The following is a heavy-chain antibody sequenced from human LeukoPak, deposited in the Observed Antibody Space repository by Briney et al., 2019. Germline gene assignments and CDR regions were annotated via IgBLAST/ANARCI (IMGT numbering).Heavy chain of an antibody. CDR1: GYTFADYA. Sequence: GGSLRLSCAASGYTFADYAMHWVRQAPGKGLECGSDIRWNSGSLRYADSVKGRFTISRDNAKNSLYLQMNSLRAEGTALYYCAKDRGATFYYGSGSVDFWGRGTLVTVSS. CDR2: IRWNSGSL. D-gene: IGHD3-10*01. V-gene: IGHV3-9*01. CDR3: AKDRGATFYYGSGSVDF. J-gene: IGHJ4*02.